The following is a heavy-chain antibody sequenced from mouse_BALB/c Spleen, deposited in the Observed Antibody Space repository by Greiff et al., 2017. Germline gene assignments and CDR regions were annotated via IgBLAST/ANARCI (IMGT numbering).Heavy chain of an antibody. Sequence: EVQRVESGGGLVQPGGSLKLSCAASGFTFSSYTMSWVRQTPEKRLEWVAYISNGGGSTYYPDTVKGRFTISRDNAKNTLYLQMSSLKSEDTAMYYCARGGDYEGWFAYWGQGTLVTVSA. CDR1: GFTFSSYT. CDR2: ISNGGGST. CDR3: ARGGDYEGWFAY. D-gene: IGHD2-4*01. V-gene: IGHV5-12-2*01. J-gene: IGHJ3*01.